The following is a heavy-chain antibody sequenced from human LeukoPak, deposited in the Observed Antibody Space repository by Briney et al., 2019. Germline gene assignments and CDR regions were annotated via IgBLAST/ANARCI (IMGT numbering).Heavy chain of an antibody. CDR1: GGSISSYY. CDR2: IYYSGST. J-gene: IGHJ4*02. V-gene: IGHV4-59*12. CDR3: ARETAELGRSFDY. Sequence: SETLSLTCTVSGGSISSYYWSWIRQPPGKGLEWIGYIYYSGSTNYNPSLKSRVTISVDTSKDQFSLKLTSVTAADTAVYYCARETAELGRSFDYWGQGAQVTISS. D-gene: IGHD6-6*01.